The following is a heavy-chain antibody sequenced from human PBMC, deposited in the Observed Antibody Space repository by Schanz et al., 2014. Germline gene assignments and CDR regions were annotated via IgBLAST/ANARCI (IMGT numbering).Heavy chain of an antibody. CDR2: IDGKSTTV. V-gene: IGHV3-48*04. J-gene: IGHJ6*02. CDR1: GFTFSSYS. Sequence: VPLVESGGGVVQPGRSLRLSCAASGFTFSSYSMNWVRQAPGKGLEWLSYIDGKSTTVYYADSVKGRFTISRDNAKNSLYLQMNSLRAEDTAVYYCAREEGWGIAAAGTKHYYYGMDVWGQGTTVTVSS. D-gene: IGHD6-13*01. CDR3: AREEGWGIAAAGTKHYYYGMDV.